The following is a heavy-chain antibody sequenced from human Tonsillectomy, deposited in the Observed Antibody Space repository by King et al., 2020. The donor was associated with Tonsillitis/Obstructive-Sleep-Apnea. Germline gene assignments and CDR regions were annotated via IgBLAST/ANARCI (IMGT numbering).Heavy chain of an antibody. CDR3: ARAGQWLAPGGGYYFDY. CDR2: ISSSSSTL. CDR1: GFTSSSYS. Sequence: QLVQSGGGLVQPGGSLRLSYAASGFTSSSYSMNWVRQAPGKGLEWVSYISSSSSTLYYADSVKGRFTISRVNAKNSLYLQMNSLRDEDTAVYYCARAGQWLAPGGGYYFDYWGQGTLVTVSS. J-gene: IGHJ4*02. D-gene: IGHD6-19*01. V-gene: IGHV3-48*02.